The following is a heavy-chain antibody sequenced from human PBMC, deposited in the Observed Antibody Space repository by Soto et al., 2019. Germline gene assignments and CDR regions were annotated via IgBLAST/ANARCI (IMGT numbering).Heavy chain of an antibody. CDR1: GYNFTAFW. Sequence: GESLKISCKASGYNFTAFWIHWVRQMPGKGLEWLGKSDPSDSYTNYCPSFEGHVTISTDNSITTAYLQWSSLRASDTALYFCARVHKNWFDSWAQGTMVTVSS. J-gene: IGHJ5*01. CDR2: SDPSDSYT. V-gene: IGHV5-10-1*01. CDR3: ARVHKNWFDS.